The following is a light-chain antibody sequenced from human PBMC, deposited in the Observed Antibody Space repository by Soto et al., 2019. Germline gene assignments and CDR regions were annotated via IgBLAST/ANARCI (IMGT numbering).Light chain of an antibody. CDR2: GAS. CDR3: QQFGSSLLT. J-gene: IGKJ4*01. Sequence: EIVLTQSPGTLSLSPGERATLSCRASQSVSSNYLAWYQQKPGQAPRLLIYGASSRATGIPDRFSGSGSVTDCTLTISRLEPEDFAVYYCQQFGSSLLTFGGGTKVEIK. CDR1: QSVSSNY. V-gene: IGKV3-20*01.